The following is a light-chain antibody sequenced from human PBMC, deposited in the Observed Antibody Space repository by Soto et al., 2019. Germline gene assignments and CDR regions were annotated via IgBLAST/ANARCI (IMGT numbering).Light chain of an antibody. Sequence: QSVLTQPPSVSGAPGQRVTISCIGSSSNIGAGYDVHWYQQLPGTAPKLLIYGNSNRPSGVPDRFSGSKSGTSASLAITGLQAEDEADYYCQSYDSSLSGLFGGGTKVTVL. V-gene: IGLV1-40*01. CDR3: QSYDSSLSGL. J-gene: IGLJ2*01. CDR2: GNS. CDR1: SSNIGAGYD.